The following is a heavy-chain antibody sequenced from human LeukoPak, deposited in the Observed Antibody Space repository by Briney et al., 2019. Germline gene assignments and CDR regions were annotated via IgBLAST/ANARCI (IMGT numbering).Heavy chain of an antibody. Sequence: SETLSLTCTVSGGSISTYYWSWIRQPPGKGLEWIGYINYIGSTNYNPSLKSRVTMSVDTSKNQFSLKLNSVTAADTAVYSCARGSSWFDYWGQGTLATVSS. V-gene: IGHV4-59*01. CDR2: INYIGST. CDR1: GGSISTYY. CDR3: ARGSSWFDY. J-gene: IGHJ4*02. D-gene: IGHD2-15*01.